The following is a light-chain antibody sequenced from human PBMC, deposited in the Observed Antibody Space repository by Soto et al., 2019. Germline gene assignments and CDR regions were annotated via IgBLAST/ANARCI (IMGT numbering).Light chain of an antibody. CDR2: DAS. Sequence: DVQLTQSPSSLSASVGDRVTITCQASQDISNYLNWYQQKIGKAPKLLIYDASNLEAGVPSKFSGSGSGTDFTFTISSLQPEDFATYYCQQYAHLPITFGQGTLLEIK. J-gene: IGKJ5*01. CDR1: QDISNY. CDR3: QQYAHLPIT. V-gene: IGKV1-33*01.